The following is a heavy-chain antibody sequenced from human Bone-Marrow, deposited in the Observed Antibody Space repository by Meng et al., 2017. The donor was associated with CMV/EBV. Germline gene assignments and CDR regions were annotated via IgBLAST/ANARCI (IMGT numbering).Heavy chain of an antibody. CDR3: ARAPTTFGGVIGHPPDY. V-gene: IGHV1-2*02. CDR1: GYTFTGYY. D-gene: IGHD3-16*02. J-gene: IGHJ4*02. Sequence: ASVKVSCKASGYTFTGYYMHWVRQAPGQGLEWMGWINPNSGGTNYAQKFQGRVTMTRDTSTSTAYMELSRLRSDDTAVYYCARAPTTFGGVIGHPPDYWGQGTLVTVSS. CDR2: INPNSGGT.